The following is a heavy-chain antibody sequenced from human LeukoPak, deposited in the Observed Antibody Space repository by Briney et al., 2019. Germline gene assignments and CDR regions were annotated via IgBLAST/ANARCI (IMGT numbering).Heavy chain of an antibody. CDR2: MNPNSGNT. CDR3: ARGSRGRWSSSWYR. Sequence: ASVKVSCKASGYTFTSYDINWVRQATGQGLEWTGWMNPNSGNTGYAQKFQGRVTMTRNTSISTAYMELSSLRSEDTAVYYCARGSRGRWSSSWYRWGQGTLVTVSS. V-gene: IGHV1-8*01. CDR1: GYTFTSYD. J-gene: IGHJ4*02. D-gene: IGHD6-13*01.